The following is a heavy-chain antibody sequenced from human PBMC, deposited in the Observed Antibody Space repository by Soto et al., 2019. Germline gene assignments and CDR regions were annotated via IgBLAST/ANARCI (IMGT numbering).Heavy chain of an antibody. D-gene: IGHD3-22*01. CDR2: IFHSGIT. J-gene: IGHJ5*01. CDR3: ARDRYFYDSAGYYRTLDS. V-gene: IGHV4-61*03. Sequence: SPGKGLEWIGYIFHSGITDYNPSVKSRVTISIDKSKNLFSLKLTSVTAADTAVYYCARDRYFYDSAGYYRTLDSWGQGILVTVSS.